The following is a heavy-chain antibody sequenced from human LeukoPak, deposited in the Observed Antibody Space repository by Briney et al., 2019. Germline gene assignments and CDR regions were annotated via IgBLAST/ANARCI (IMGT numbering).Heavy chain of an antibody. Sequence: SQTLSLTCAISGDSVSRNDAGWNWIRQSPWRGLEWLGRIYYRSQWYGDDAPSVKGRITINPDTSKNQFSLRLNSVTPEDTAVYYCAGENFVDVAVSIDYWGQGTLVTVSS. J-gene: IGHJ4*02. CDR3: AGENFVDVAVSIDY. D-gene: IGHD5/OR15-5a*01. CDR1: GDSVSRNDAG. CDR2: IYYRSQWYG. V-gene: IGHV6-1*01.